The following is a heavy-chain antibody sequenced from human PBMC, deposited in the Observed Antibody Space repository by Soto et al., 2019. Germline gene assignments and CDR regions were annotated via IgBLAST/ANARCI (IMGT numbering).Heavy chain of an antibody. CDR3: ARTVGAAYYFDF. V-gene: IGHV4-4*07. J-gene: IGHJ4*02. CDR1: GDSMTKYY. CDR2: IYTSGST. D-gene: IGHD1-26*01. Sequence: QVQLQESGPGLVKPSETLSLTCTVSGDSMTKYYWSWIRQPPGKGLEWIVRIYTSGSTNYNPSLQSRVTMSIDTSNNHFSLKLKSVTAADTAVYYCARTVGAAYYFDFWGQGALVTVSS.